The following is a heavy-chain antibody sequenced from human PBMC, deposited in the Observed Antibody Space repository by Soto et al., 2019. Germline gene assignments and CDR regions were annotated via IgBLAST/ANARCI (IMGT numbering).Heavy chain of an antibody. Sequence: PSETLSLTWTVSGGPISSGGYYWSWIRQHPGQGLEWIGYIYHTWSHYYNPSLKSRVTISLDTSKSQFSLKLSSVTAADTAVYYCARERYYDFWRGEVDFDYWGQGTLVTVSS. CDR3: ARERYYDFWRGEVDFDY. J-gene: IGHJ4*02. V-gene: IGHV4-31*02. D-gene: IGHD3-3*01. CDR2: IYHTWSH. CDR1: GGPISSGGYY.